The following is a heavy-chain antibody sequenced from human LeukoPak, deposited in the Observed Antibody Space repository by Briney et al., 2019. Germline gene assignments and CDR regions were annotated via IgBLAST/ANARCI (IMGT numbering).Heavy chain of an antibody. J-gene: IGHJ4*02. D-gene: IGHD3-3*01. CDR3: ASGTIFGVIAPYCFHS. CDR2: IFYGANT. V-gene: IGHV4-59*01. CDR1: AGSIGSYY. Sequence: SETLSLTCTVSAGSIGSYYWNWIRQVPGKGLEWIGYIFYGANTYYNPSLKDRVTMSMDTSKSQVSLKLTSVTAADTAVYYCASGTIFGVIAPYCFHSWGQGTLVTVSP.